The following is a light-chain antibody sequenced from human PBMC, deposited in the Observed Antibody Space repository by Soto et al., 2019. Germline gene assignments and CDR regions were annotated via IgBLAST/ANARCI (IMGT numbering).Light chain of an antibody. CDR1: QGISGR. J-gene: IGKJ4*01. CDR2: PAS. Sequence: IQLTQSPSSLSASVGDRVTITCRASQGISGRLAWYQQKPGKVLTLLISPASSFQSGVPSRFSGSASGTDFSLTITSLQPEDFATYYCLQLYRYPLTFGGGTTVDIK. V-gene: IGKV1-9*01. CDR3: LQLYRYPLT.